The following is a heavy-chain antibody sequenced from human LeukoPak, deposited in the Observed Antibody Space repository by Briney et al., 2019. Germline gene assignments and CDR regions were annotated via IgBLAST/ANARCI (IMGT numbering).Heavy chain of an antibody. V-gene: IGHV1-2*06. D-gene: IGHD5-12*01. CDR2: INPNSGGT. Sequence: ASVKVSCKASGYTFTGYSMHWVRQAPGQGLEWMGRINPNSGGTNYAQKFQGRVTMTRDTSISTAYMELSRLRSDDTAVYYCARDAGYSGYDFDYWGQGTLVTVSS. CDR3: ARDAGYSGYDFDY. CDR1: GYTFTGYS. J-gene: IGHJ4*02.